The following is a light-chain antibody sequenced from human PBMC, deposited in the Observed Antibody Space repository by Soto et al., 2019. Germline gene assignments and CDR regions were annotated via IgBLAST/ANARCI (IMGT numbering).Light chain of an antibody. CDR3: QQYYNWPPAWT. J-gene: IGKJ1*01. V-gene: IGKV3-15*01. CDR2: GPS. Sequence: DIVMTQSPASLSVSPGDGVTLSCRASQSVGNDLAWYQQIAGQAPRLLIYGPSTRATGVPARFSGRGSGTDFTLTISTLQSEDFAVYYCQQYYNWPPAWTFGQGTRVDIK. CDR1: QSVGND.